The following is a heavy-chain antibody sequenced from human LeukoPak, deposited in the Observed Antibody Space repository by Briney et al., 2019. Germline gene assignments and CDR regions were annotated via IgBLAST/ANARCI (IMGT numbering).Heavy chain of an antibody. D-gene: IGHD5-12*01. CDR2: INPSGGST. CDR1: GYTFTSYY. V-gene: IGHV1-46*01. J-gene: IGHJ4*02. Sequence: GASVKVSCKASGYTFTSYYMHWVRQAPGQGLEWMGIINPSGGSTSYAQKFQGRVTMTRDTSTSTVYMELSSLRSEDTAVYYCATPGYERSIVYYFDYWAREPWSPSPQ. CDR3: ATPGYERSIVYYFDY.